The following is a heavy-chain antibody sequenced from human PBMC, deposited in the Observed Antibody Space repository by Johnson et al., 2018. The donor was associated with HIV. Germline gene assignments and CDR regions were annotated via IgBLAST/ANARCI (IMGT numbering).Heavy chain of an antibody. CDR1: GFTFSDYY. V-gene: IGHV3-11*04. CDR3: AGSPSEWDAFDI. J-gene: IGHJ3*02. CDR2: ISSSCSTI. Sequence: QVQLVESGGGLVKPGGSLRLSCAASGFTFSDYYMSWIRQAPGQGLAWVSDISSSCSTIYYEASVKGRFTSSRVNAKNSLYLQLHSLRAEDTAVYYCAGSPSEWDAFDIWGQGTMVTVSS. D-gene: IGHD3-3*01.